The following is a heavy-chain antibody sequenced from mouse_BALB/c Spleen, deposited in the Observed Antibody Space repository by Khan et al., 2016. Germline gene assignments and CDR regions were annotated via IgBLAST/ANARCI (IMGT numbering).Heavy chain of an antibody. J-gene: IGHJ2*01. CDR2: IDPSGSET. CDR1: GHPFTSYW. V-gene: IGHV1-52*01. CDR3: ARGSKVFDY. Sequence: QVQLKQSGAELVRPGASVKLSCKASGHPFTSYWMNWVKRRPEQGLEWIGRIDPSGSETHYDQKFKDKAILTVDKSSSPAYMQLSSLTSEDSAVYYCARGSKVFDYWGQGTTLTVSS.